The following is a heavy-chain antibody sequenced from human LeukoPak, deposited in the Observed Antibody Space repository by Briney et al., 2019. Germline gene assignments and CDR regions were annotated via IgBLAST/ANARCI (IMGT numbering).Heavy chain of an antibody. V-gene: IGHV4-61*02. J-gene: IGHJ4*02. CDR2: IYTSGST. Sequence: SETLSLTCTVSGNSISSGDYYWSWIRQPAGKGLEWIGRIYTSGSTNYNPSLKSRVTISGDTSKNQFSLRLSSVTAADTAVYYCARGSWQLAEEVYWGQGTLVTVSS. D-gene: IGHD3-10*01. CDR1: GNSISSGDYY. CDR3: ARGSWQLAEEVY.